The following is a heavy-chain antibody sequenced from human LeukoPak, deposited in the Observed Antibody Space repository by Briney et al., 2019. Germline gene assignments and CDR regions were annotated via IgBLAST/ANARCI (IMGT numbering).Heavy chain of an antibody. V-gene: IGHV3-30-3*01. CDR2: ISYDGSNK. CDR1: GFTFSRYA. CDR3: ATDPYCGGDCYYDH. D-gene: IGHD2-21*02. Sequence: GGSLRLSCAASGFTFSRYAMHWVRQAPGKGLEWVAVISYDGSNKYYADSVKGRFTISRDNSKNTLYLQMNSLRAEDTAVYYCATDPYCGGDCYYDHWGQGTLVTVSS. J-gene: IGHJ4*02.